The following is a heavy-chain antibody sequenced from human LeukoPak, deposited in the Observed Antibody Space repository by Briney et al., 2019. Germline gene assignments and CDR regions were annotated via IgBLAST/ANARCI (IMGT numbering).Heavy chain of an antibody. Sequence: KPGGSLRLSCAASGFTFSSYSMNWVRQAPGKGLEWVSSISSSSSYIYYADSVKGRFTISRDNAKNSLYLQMNSLRAEDTAVYYCARDPICSSTSCPTFDYWGQGTLVTVSS. CDR1: GFTFSSYS. CDR3: ARDPICSSTSCPTFDY. D-gene: IGHD2-2*01. J-gene: IGHJ4*02. CDR2: ISSSSSYI. V-gene: IGHV3-21*04.